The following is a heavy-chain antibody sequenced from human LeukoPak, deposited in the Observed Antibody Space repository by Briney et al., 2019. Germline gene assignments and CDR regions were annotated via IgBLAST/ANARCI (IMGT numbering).Heavy chain of an antibody. CDR2: IIPIFGTA. J-gene: IGHJ5*02. CDR3: ARVWGYCSGGSCSRDHWFDP. CDR1: GYTFTSYG. Sequence: GASVKVSCKASGYTFTSYGISWVRQAPGQGLEWMGGIIPIFGTANYAQKFQGRVTIAADESTSTAYMELSSLRSEDTAVYYCARVWGYCSGGSCSRDHWFDPWGQGTLVTVSS. D-gene: IGHD2-15*01. V-gene: IGHV1-69*13.